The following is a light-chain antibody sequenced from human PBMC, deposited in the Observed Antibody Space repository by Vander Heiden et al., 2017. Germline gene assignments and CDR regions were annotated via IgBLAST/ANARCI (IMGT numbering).Light chain of an antibody. CDR3: QQYYSTPPT. Sequence: DIVMTQSPDSLAVSLGERATINCKSSQSVLSSSNNKNYLAWYQQKPGQPPKLLIYWASTRESGVPDRFSCSGSGTDFTLTISSLQAEDVAVFYCQQYYSTPPTFGQGTRLEIK. V-gene: IGKV4-1*01. CDR1: QSVLSSSNNKNY. J-gene: IGKJ5*01. CDR2: WAS.